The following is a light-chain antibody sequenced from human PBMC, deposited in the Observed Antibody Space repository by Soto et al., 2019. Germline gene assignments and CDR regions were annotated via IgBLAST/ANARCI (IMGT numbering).Light chain of an antibody. CDR2: GAS. CDR1: QSVGSTY. J-gene: IGKJ3*01. Sequence: EIVLTQSPGTLSLSPGERATLSCRASQSVGSTYLAWYQQKPGQAPRLLLYGASSRATGVPDRFSGSGSGTDFTLTIGILEPEDFAVYYCQQYGSSPLTFGPGTKVDVK. CDR3: QQYGSSPLT. V-gene: IGKV3-20*01.